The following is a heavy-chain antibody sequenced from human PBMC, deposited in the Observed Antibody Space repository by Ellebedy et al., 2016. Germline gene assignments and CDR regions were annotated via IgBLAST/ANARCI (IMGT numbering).Heavy chain of an antibody. V-gene: IGHV1-3*01. D-gene: IGHD6-6*01. CDR3: ARGGEYSSNRFGMDV. J-gene: IGHJ6*02. Sequence: ASVKVSCKASGYTFTSYAMHWVRQAPGQRLEWMGWINAGNGNTKYSQKFQGRVTITRDTSASTAYMELSSLRSEDTAVYYCARGGEYSSNRFGMDVWGQGTTVTVSS. CDR2: INAGNGNT. CDR1: GYTFTSYA.